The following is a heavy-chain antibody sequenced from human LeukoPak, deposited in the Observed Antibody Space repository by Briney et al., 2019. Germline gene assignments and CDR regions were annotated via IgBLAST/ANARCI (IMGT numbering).Heavy chain of an antibody. Sequence: GGSLRLSCAASGFSVGNNYVTWVRQPPGKGLEWVSVIYTDGSTYYADSVKGRFIISRDNSKNTLYLQMSSLRAEDTAVYYCTDAVAGWGQGTLVTVSS. CDR3: TDAVAG. CDR1: GFSVGNNY. V-gene: IGHV3-53*05. CDR2: IYTDGST. J-gene: IGHJ4*02. D-gene: IGHD4-23*01.